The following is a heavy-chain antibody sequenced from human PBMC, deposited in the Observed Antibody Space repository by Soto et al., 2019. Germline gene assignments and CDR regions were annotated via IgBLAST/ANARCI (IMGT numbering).Heavy chain of an antibody. CDR2: ISYDGSNK. Sequence: PGGSLRLSCAASGFTFSSYGMHWVRQAPGKGLEWVAVISYDGSNKYYADSVKGRFTISRDNSKNTLYLQMNSLRAEDTAVYYCAKDGILWFGEPNDYYYYMDVWGKGTTVTVSS. D-gene: IGHD3-10*01. CDR1: GFTFSSYG. CDR3: AKDGILWFGEPNDYYYYMDV. V-gene: IGHV3-30*18. J-gene: IGHJ6*03.